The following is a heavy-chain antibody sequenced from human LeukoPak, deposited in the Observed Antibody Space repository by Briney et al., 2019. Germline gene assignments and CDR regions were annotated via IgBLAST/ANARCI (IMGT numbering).Heavy chain of an antibody. CDR3: ARGPIAVAGTPSIYQH. D-gene: IGHD6-19*01. CDR1: GITFSRYA. CDR2: IWSDGSIK. V-gene: IGHV3-33*08. J-gene: IGHJ1*01. Sequence: PGGSLRLSCAASGITFSRYAMNWVRQAPGKGLEWVAVIWSDGSIKYYADSVKGRFTISRDNSRNTLYLQMNSLRAEDTAVYYCARGPIAVAGTPSIYQHWGQGTLVTVSS.